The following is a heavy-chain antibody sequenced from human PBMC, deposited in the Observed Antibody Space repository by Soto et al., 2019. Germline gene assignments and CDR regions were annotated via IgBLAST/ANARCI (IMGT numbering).Heavy chain of an antibody. J-gene: IGHJ6*02. V-gene: IGHV1-46*01. D-gene: IGHD6-6*01. Sequence: GASVKVSCKASGYTFTICYMHWVRQAPGQGLEWMGIINPSGGGTSYAQKFQGRVTMTRDTSTSTVYMELSSLRSEDTAVYYCARGMTLAARPGYYYYGMDVWGQGTTVTVSS. CDR3: ARGMTLAARPGYYYYGMDV. CDR2: INPSGGGT. CDR1: GYTFTICY.